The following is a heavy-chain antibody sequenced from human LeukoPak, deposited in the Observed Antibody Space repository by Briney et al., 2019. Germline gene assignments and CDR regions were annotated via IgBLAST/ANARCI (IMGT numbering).Heavy chain of an antibody. CDR1: GGSISSRRYY. J-gene: IGHJ4*02. V-gene: IGHV4-39*01. CDR3: ARHVGRAGDEPYFDY. CDR2: IYNSGIM. D-gene: IGHD4-17*01. Sequence: SETLSLTCTVSGGSISSRRYYWGWIRQPPGQGLEWFGSIYNSGIMYYDPSLKSRVTISVDPSKNQFSLNLISVPAADTAVYYCARHVGRAGDEPYFDYWGQGALVTVSS.